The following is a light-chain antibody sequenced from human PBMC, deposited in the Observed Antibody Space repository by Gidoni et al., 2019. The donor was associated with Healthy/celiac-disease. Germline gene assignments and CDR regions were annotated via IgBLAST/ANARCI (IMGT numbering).Light chain of an antibody. CDR3: QAWDSRQENV. CDR1: KLGDKY. V-gene: IGLV3-1*01. CDR2: QDS. Sequence: SYELTQPPSVSVSPGQTASITCSGDKLGDKYACWYQQKPGQAPVLVIYQDSKRPSGIPERFSGSNSGNTATLTISGTQAMDEADYYCQAWDSRQENVFGTGTKVTVL. J-gene: IGLJ1*01.